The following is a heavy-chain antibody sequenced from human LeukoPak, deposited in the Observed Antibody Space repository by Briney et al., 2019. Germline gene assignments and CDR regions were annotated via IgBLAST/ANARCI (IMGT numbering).Heavy chain of an antibody. CDR2: ISSSGSTI. CDR1: GFTFSSYE. J-gene: IGHJ4*02. Sequence: GGSLRLSCAASGFTFSSYEMNWVRQAPGKGLEWVSYISSSGSTIYYADSVKGRFTISRDNAKNSLYLQMNSLRAEDTAVYYCAREGWWCSGGSCYRAFDYWGQGTLVTVSS. CDR3: AREGWWCSGGSCYRAFDY. V-gene: IGHV3-48*03. D-gene: IGHD2-15*01.